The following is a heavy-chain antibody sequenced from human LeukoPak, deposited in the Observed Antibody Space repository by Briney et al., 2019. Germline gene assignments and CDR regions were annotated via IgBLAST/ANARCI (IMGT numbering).Heavy chain of an antibody. Sequence: SETLSLTCTVSGGSISNYYWSWIRQPPGKGLEWIGYIYYSGSTNYNPSLKSRVTISVDTSKNQFSLKLSSVTAADTAVYYCARAGQGWQHIDYWGQGTLVTVSS. CDR3: ARAGQGWQHIDY. V-gene: IGHV4-59*01. J-gene: IGHJ4*02. CDR2: IYYSGST. D-gene: IGHD5-24*01. CDR1: GGSISNYY.